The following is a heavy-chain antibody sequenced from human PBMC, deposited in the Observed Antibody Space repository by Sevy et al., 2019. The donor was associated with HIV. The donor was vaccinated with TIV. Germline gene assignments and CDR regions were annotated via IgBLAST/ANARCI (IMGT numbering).Heavy chain of an antibody. V-gene: IGHV3-49*03. CDR2: IRSKAYGGTT. CDR3: TRDGDHYDMDV. CDR1: GFTFGDYA. D-gene: IGHD2-21*02. J-gene: IGHJ6*02. Sequence: GGSLRLSCTASGFTFGDYAMSWFRQAPGKGLEWVGFIRSKAYGGTTEYAASVKGRFIISREDSKSLAYLQMNSLKTEDTAVYYCTRDGDHYDMDVWGQGTTVTVSS.